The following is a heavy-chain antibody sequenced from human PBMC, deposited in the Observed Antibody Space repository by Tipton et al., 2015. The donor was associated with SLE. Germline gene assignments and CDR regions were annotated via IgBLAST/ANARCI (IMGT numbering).Heavy chain of an antibody. CDR1: GFTFNTYW. CDR2: INQEGSEQ. J-gene: IGHJ4*02. V-gene: IGHV3-7*01. Sequence: QLVQSGGGLVQPGGSLRLSCATSGFTFNTYWVTWVRQAPGKGLQWVGNINQEGSEQNYADSLKGRFTISRDNAKNSLYLQMNSLGAEDTGIYYCVTDSRFFDYWGQGTLVTVSS. CDR3: VTDSRFFDY.